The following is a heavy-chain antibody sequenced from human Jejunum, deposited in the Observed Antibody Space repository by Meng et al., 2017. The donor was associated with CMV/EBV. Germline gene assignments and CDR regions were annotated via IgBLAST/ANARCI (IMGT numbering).Heavy chain of an antibody. D-gene: IGHD2-15*01. CDR2: ITSDSHHI. V-gene: IGHV3-23*01. J-gene: IGHJ4*02. Sequence: SGFTFSSYAMGWVRQAPGKGLEWVSGITSDSHHIYYADSVKDRFAISRDNSKNTLYLHMSSLRADDTAVYYCVSDFLCSGGRCSLFGNWGQGTLVTVSS. CDR3: VSDFLCSGGRCSLFGN. CDR1: GFTFSSYA.